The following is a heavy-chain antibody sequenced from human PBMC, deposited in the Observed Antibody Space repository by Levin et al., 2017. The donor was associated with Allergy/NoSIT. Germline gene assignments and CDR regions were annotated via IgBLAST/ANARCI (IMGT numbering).Heavy chain of an antibody. CDR3: TSTLMDSSAMDG. CDR2: IRSKAYGGTT. D-gene: IGHD6-25*01. Sequence: GGSLRLSCTASGFTFGDYAISWFRQAPGKGLEWVGFIRSKAYGGTTEYAASVKGRFTISRDDSKSIAYLQMNSLKTEDTAVYYCTSTLMDSSAMDGWGKGTTVTVSS. CDR1: GFTFGDYA. V-gene: IGHV3-49*03. J-gene: IGHJ6*03.